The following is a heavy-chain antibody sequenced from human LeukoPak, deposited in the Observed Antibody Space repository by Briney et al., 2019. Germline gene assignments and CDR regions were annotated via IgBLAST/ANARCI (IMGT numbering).Heavy chain of an antibody. Sequence: PGGSLRLSCAASGFTFSSYEMNWVRQAPGKGLEWVSYISSSGSTIYYADSVKGRFTISRDSAKNSLYLQMNSLRAEDTAVYYCARWGPVVVAARNYYYYYMDVWGKGTTVTISS. D-gene: IGHD2-15*01. CDR2: ISSSGSTI. V-gene: IGHV3-48*03. J-gene: IGHJ6*03. CDR1: GFTFSSYE. CDR3: ARWGPVVVAARNYYYYYMDV.